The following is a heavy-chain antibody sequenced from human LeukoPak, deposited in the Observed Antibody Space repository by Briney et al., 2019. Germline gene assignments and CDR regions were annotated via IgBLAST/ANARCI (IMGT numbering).Heavy chain of an antibody. D-gene: IGHD6-19*01. CDR3: ARYSSSRLDY. Sequence: GRSLRLSCAASGFTFNTYVMSWVRQAPGKGLEWVSTISGSSVTTSYTDSVKGRFTASRDNSKNTMYLQMNSLRAEDTAVYYCARYSSSRLDYWGQGTLVTVSS. V-gene: IGHV3-23*01. J-gene: IGHJ4*02. CDR1: GFTFNTYV. CDR2: ISGSSVTT.